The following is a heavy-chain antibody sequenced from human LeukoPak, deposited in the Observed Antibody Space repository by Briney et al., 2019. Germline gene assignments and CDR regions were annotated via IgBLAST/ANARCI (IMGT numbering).Heavy chain of an antibody. J-gene: IGHJ4*02. CDR3: AKDSLPYYYDSTHYISPFDY. D-gene: IGHD3-22*01. CDR1: GFTFDDHA. V-gene: IGHV3-43*02. Sequence: GGSLRLSCAASGFTFDDHAMQWVRQAPGKGLEWVSLISGDGGSTYYADSVKGRFAISRDNSKNSLYLQMNSLRTEDTALYYCAKDSLPYYYDSTHYISPFDYWGQGTLVTVSS. CDR2: ISGDGGST.